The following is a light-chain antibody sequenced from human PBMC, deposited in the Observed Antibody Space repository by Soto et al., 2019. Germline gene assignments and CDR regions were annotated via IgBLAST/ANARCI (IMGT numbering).Light chain of an antibody. CDR3: QQYGSSPT. V-gene: IGKV3-20*01. Sequence: SXXXLSLSPGEXAXXSXXXXXSVXXSXXXXYQQLPGQPPWLLLYGASSRATGIPDRFSGSGSGTDFTLTISRLEPEDFAVYYCQQYGSSPTFGQGTKVDIK. J-gene: IGKJ1*01. CDR1: XSVXXSX. CDR2: GAS.